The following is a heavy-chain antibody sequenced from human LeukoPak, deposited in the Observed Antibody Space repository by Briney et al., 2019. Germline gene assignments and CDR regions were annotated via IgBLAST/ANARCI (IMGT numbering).Heavy chain of an antibody. V-gene: IGHV3-7*01. J-gene: IGHJ6*03. CDR2: IKQDGGVK. D-gene: IGHD6-19*01. CDR3: ARWVAVNSYYYLDV. Sequence: TGGSLRLSCAASGFTFSNYWMTWVRQAPGKGLEWVASIKQDGGVKYYVESVKGRFTISRDNAKNSLYLQMDSLRAEDTAVYYCARWVAVNSYYYLDVWGKGTTATVSS. CDR1: GFTFSNYW.